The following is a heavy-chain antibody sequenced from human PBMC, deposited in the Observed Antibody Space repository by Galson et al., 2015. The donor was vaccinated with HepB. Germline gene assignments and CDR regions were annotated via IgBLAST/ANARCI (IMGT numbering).Heavy chain of an antibody. CDR2: VVGSGVGT. V-gene: IGHV3-23*01. CDR3: AKRGLDDGSGYYGE. J-gene: IGHJ4*02. Sequence: SLRLSCAASGFTFSTYAMGWVRQAPGKGLEWVSGVVGSGVGTYYAESVKGRFTIPRDNSKNALWLQLRSLRAEDTAVYYCAKRGLDDGSGYYGEWGQGTLVTVSS. D-gene: IGHD3-22*01. CDR1: GFTFSTYA.